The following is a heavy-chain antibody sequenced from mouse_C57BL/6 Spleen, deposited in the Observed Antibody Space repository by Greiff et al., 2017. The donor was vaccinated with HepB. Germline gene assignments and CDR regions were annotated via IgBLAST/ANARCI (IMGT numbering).Heavy chain of an antibody. D-gene: IGHD1-1*01. CDR2: IHPNSGST. V-gene: IGHV1-64*01. J-gene: IGHJ4*01. Sequence: QVQLQQPGAELVKPGASVKLSCKASGYTFTSYWMHWVKQRPGQGLEWIGMIHPNSGSTNYNEKFKSKATLTVDKSSSTAYMQLSSLTSEDSAVYYCARSEYYGSSRYYAMDYWGQGTSVTVSS. CDR1: GYTFTSYW. CDR3: ARSEYYGSSRYYAMDY.